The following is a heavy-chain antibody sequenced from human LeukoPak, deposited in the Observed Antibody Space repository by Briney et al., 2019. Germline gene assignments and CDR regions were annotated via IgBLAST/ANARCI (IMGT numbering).Heavy chain of an antibody. V-gene: IGHV3-23*01. CDR3: AKPAAREVLYGFDY. CDR1: GFTFSTYD. Sequence: GGSLRLSCAASGFTFSTYDMNWVRQAPGKGLEWVSAISGSGGSTYYADSVKGRFTISRDNSKNTLYLQMNSLRAEDTAVYYCAKPAAREVLYGFDYWGQGTLVTVSS. J-gene: IGHJ4*02. CDR2: ISGSGGST. D-gene: IGHD4-17*01.